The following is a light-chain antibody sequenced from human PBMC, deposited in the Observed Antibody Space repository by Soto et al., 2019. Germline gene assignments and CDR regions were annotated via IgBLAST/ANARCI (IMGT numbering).Light chain of an antibody. J-gene: IGKJ1*01. CDR1: QSVSSSY. CDR3: QQYGSSPRT. CDR2: GAS. Sequence: EIVLTQSPGTLSLSPGERATLSCRASQSVSSSYLAWYQQKPGQAPRLLIYGASSRATGIPDRFSGRGSGTDFTLTISRLEPVDFAVYYCQQYGSSPRTFGQGTKVDIK. V-gene: IGKV3-20*01.